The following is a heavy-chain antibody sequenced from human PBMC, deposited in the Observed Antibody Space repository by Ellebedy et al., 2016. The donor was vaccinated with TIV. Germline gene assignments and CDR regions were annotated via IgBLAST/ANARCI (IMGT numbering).Heavy chain of an antibody. CDR2: IKQDGSEK. CDR3: ARRHTSGWYFFDY. J-gene: IGHJ4*02. Sequence: GESLKISCAASGFTFSTYWMTWVRQAPGKGLEWVANIKQDGSEKYYVDSVKGRFTISRDNAKKSVYLQMNSLRAEDTAVYYCARRHTSGWYFFDYWGQGTLVTVSS. D-gene: IGHD6-19*01. V-gene: IGHV3-7*01. CDR1: GFTFSTYW.